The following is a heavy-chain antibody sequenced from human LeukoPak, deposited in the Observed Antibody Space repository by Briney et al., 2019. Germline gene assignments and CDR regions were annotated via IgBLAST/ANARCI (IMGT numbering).Heavy chain of an antibody. Sequence: GGSLRLSCAASGFTFSSYAMHWVRQAPGKGLEWVAVISYDGSNKYYADSVKGRFTISRDNSKNTLYLQMNSLRAEDTAVYYCARDKGQYGSGTRGFTWFDPWGQGTLVTVSS. CDR2: ISYDGSNK. CDR1: GFTFSSYA. D-gene: IGHD3-10*01. J-gene: IGHJ5*02. CDR3: ARDKGQYGSGTRGFTWFDP. V-gene: IGHV3-30*04.